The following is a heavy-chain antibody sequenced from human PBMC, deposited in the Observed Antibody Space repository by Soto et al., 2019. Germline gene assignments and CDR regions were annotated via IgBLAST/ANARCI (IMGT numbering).Heavy chain of an antibody. D-gene: IGHD2-2*01. V-gene: IGHV1-69*01. CDR3: ARSQGSSTSLEIYYYYYYGMDV. Sequence: QVQLVQSGAEVQKPGSSVKVSCKASGGTFSSYAISWVQQAPGQGLEWMGGIIPSSGTANYAQKFQGRVTLTADESTSTAYMVLRSLRSEDTAVYYCARSQGSSTSLEIYYYYYYGMDVWGQGTTVTVSS. J-gene: IGHJ6*02. CDR1: GGTFSSYA. CDR2: IIPSSGTA.